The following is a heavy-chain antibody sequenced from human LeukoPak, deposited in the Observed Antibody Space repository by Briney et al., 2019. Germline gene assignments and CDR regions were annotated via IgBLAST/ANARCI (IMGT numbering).Heavy chain of an antibody. Sequence: GGSLRLSCAASGFTFHDHGMSGVRQVPGEGLEWVSALNWNGDNTGYSDSVKGRFTISRDNAKKSLYLQMNSLTAEDTAYYYCAREEGPYFDCWGQGTLVTVSS. V-gene: IGHV3-20*04. CDR3: AREEGPYFDC. J-gene: IGHJ4*02. CDR1: GFTFHDHG. CDR2: LNWNGDNT.